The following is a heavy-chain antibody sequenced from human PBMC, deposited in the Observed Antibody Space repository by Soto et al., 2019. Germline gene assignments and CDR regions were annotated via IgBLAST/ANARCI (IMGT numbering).Heavy chain of an antibody. CDR3: AREDCGGDCYWDYYYYYGMDV. CDR2: INPSGGST. J-gene: IGHJ6*02. CDR1: GYTFTSYY. D-gene: IGHD2-21*02. V-gene: IGHV1-46*03. Sequence: QVQLVKSGAEVKKPGASVKVSCKASGYTFTSYYMHWVRQAPGQVLELMAIINPSGGSTSYAQKFQGRVTMTRDTSTSTVYMELSSLRSEDTAVYYCAREDCGGDCYWDYYYYYGMDVWGQGTTATVSS.